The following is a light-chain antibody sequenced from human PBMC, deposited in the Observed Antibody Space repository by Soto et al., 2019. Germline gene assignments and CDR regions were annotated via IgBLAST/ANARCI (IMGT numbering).Light chain of an antibody. CDR2: VNI. J-gene: IGLJ3*02. CDR1: TSNIGAGYD. Sequence: QSVLTQPPSVSGAPGQRVTISCTGSTSNIGAGYDVHWYQQLPGTAPKLLIYVNINRPSGVPDRFSGSKSGTSASLAITGLQAEDEADYYCQSYDISLSGWVFGGGTKLTVL. V-gene: IGLV1-40*01. CDR3: QSYDISLSGWV.